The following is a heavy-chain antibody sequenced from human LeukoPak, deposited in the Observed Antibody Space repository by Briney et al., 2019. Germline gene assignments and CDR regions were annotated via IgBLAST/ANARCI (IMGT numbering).Heavy chain of an antibody. V-gene: IGHV3-11*01. J-gene: IGHJ4*02. CDR2: ISGSGDNT. Sequence: GGSLRLSCVASGFTFGKYWMSWVRQAPGKGLEWVSGISGSGDNTYYADSVKGRFTISRDNAKNSLYLQLDSLRAEDTAVYYCARDNWNLDYWGQGTLVTVSS. D-gene: IGHD1-20*01. CDR3: ARDNWNLDY. CDR1: GFTFGKYW.